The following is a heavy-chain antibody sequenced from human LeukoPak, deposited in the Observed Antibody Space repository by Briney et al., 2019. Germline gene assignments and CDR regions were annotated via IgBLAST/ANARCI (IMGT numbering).Heavy chain of an antibody. CDR1: GGSFSGYY. J-gene: IGHJ5*02. CDR2: INHSGST. V-gene: IGHV4-34*01. Sequence: SETLSLTCAVYGGSFSGYYWSWIRQPPGKGLEWIGEINHSGSTNYNPSLKSRVTISVDTSKNQFSLKLSSVTAADTAVYYCASPNLAAAGQAWRQGTLVTVSS. CDR3: ASPNLAAAGQA. D-gene: IGHD6-13*01.